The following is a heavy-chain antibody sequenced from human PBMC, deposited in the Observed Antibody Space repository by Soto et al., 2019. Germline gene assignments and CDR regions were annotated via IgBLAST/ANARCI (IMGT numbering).Heavy chain of an antibody. Sequence: QVQLVQSGAEVKKPGSSVKVSCKASGGTFSSYAISWVRQAPGQGLEWMGGIIPIFGTANYAQKFQGRVTITADESTSKVGLALRSLRSEYRAEYYRAGRRGEDEVWGSYRSRDYNGMAVWGQGTTVPVSS. D-gene: IGHD3-16*02. CDR3: AGRRGEDEVWGSYRSRDYNGMAV. J-gene: IGHJ6*02. CDR2: IIPIFGTA. V-gene: IGHV1-69*01. CDR1: GGTFSSYA.